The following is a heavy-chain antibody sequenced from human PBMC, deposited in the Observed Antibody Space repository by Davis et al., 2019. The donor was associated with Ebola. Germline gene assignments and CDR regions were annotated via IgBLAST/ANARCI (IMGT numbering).Heavy chain of an antibody. CDR1: GYSFTTHW. CDR3: AKLRSENTMFRGVIINHYFYGMDV. V-gene: IGHV5-51*01. D-gene: IGHD3-10*01. Sequence: KVSCKASGYSFTTHWIGWVRQMPGKGLEWMGIIYLDDSDTRYSPSFQGQVTISADKSISTAYLQWSSLEASDTAMYYCAKLRSENTMFRGVIINHYFYGMDVWGHGTTVTVSS. CDR2: IYLDDSDT. J-gene: IGHJ6*02.